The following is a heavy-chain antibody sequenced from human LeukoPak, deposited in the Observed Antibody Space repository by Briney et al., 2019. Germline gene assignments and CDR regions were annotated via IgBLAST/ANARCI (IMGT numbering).Heavy chain of an antibody. D-gene: IGHD4-23*01. V-gene: IGHV3-30*04. CDR2: ISYDGSNK. CDR3: ARGLTSLDYGGNSGPGR. J-gene: IGHJ4*02. CDR1: GFTFSSYA. Sequence: GGSLRLSCAASGFTFSSYAMHWVRQAPGKGLEWVAVISYDGSNKYYADSVKGRFTISRDNSKNTLYLQMNSLRAEDMAVYYCARGLTSLDYGGNSGPGRWGQGTLVTVSS.